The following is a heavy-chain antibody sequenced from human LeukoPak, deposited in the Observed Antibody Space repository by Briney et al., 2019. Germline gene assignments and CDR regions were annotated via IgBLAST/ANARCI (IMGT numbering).Heavy chain of an antibody. Sequence: ASVKVSCKASGSTFSSYAISWVRQAPGQGLEWMGGIIPIFGTANYAQKFQGRVTITTDESTSTAYMELSSLRSEDTAVYYCASGAGSSGWFTYYYMDVWGKGTTVTVSS. CDR3: ASGAGSSGWFTYYYMDV. J-gene: IGHJ6*03. V-gene: IGHV1-69*05. CDR1: GSTFSSYA. D-gene: IGHD6-19*01. CDR2: IIPIFGTA.